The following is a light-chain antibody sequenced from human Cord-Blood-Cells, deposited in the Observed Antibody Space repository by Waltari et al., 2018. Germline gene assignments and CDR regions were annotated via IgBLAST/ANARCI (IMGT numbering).Light chain of an antibody. CDR2: DVS. V-gene: IGLV2-14*01. Sequence: QSALTQPASVSGSPGQSITISCTGTSSDVGGYNYVSWYQQHPGKAPKLMIYDVSKRRSGVSNRFAGSKSGNTASLTISGLQAEDEADYYCSSYPSRSTWVFGGGTKLTVL. CDR3: SSYPSRSTWV. J-gene: IGLJ3*02. CDR1: SSDVGGYNY.